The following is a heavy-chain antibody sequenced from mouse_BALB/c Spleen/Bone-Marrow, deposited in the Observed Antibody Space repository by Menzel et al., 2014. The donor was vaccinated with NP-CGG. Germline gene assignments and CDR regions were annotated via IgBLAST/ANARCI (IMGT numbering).Heavy chain of an antibody. CDR2: ISYDGSN. J-gene: IGHJ4*01. Sequence: DVQLVESGPGLVKPSRSLSLTCSVTGYSITSGYYWNWIRQFPGNKLEWMGYISYDGSNNYNPSLKDRISITRDTSKNQFFLKLNSVTTEDTATYYCARGDSSGYDYAMDYWGQGTSVTVSS. CDR1: GYSITSGYY. CDR3: ARGDSSGYDYAMDY. D-gene: IGHD3-2*01. V-gene: IGHV3-6*02.